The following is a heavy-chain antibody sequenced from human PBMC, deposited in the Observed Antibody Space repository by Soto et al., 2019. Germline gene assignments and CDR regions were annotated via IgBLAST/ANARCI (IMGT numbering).Heavy chain of an antibody. CDR2: INPNSGGT. V-gene: IGHV1-2*04. D-gene: IGHD3-9*01. CDR3: ARDDILTGYSIDY. Sequence: ASVKVSCKASGYTFTGYYMHWVRQAPGLGLEWMGWINPNSGGTNYAQKFQGWVTMTRDTSISTAYMELRSLRSDDTAVYYCARDDILTGYSIDYWGQGTLVTVSS. CDR1: GYTFTGYY. J-gene: IGHJ4*02.